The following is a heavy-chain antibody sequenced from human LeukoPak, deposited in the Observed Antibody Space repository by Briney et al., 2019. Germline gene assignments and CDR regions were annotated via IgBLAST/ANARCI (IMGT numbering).Heavy chain of an antibody. D-gene: IGHD2-8*02. CDR3: ARGYDIYCTGMRCYGAFDL. J-gene: IGHJ3*01. CDR2: MYTSGST. CDR1: GGSISTYH. V-gene: IGHV4-4*07. Sequence: SETLSHTCTVSGGSISTYHLNWIRQPAGKGLEWIGRMYTSGSTNYNPSLKSRVTMSVDTSKNQFSLRLSSVTAADTAVYCARGYDIYCTGMRCYGAFDLWGRGTTVIVSS.